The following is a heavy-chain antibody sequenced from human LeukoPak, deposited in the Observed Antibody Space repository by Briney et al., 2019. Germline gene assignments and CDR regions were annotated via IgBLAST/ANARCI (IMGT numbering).Heavy chain of an antibody. D-gene: IGHD6-19*01. J-gene: IGHJ4*02. CDR3: ARSTTMYSSGWNGLDY. Sequence: GGSLRLSCAASGFTFSSYWMHWVRQAPGKGLVWVSRINSDGSSTTYADSVKGRFTISRDNAKNTLYLQMNSLRAADTAVYYCARSTTMYSSGWNGLDYWGQGTLVTVSS. V-gene: IGHV3-74*01. CDR2: INSDGSST. CDR1: GFTFSSYW.